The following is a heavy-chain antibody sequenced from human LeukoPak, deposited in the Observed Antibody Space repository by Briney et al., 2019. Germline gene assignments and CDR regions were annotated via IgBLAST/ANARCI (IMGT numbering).Heavy chain of an antibody. V-gene: IGHV3-23*01. CDR1: GFSFSNYA. CDR3: AGRYDSSGYPLH. J-gene: IGHJ4*02. Sequence: GGSLRLSCAASGFSFSNYAMSWVRQGPGKGLEWVSAIGGSIGSTFYTDSVKGRFTISRDNSKNTLYLQMNSLRAEDTAVYYCAGRYDSSGYPLHWGQGTLVTVSS. CDR2: IGGSIGST. D-gene: IGHD3-22*01.